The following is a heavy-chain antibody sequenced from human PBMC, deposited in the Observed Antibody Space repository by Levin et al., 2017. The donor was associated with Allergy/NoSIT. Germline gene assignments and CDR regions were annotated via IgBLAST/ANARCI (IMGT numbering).Heavy chain of an antibody. CDR2: ITSDGNVK. Sequence: SCAASGFPFSTYGIYWVRQAPGKGLEWVALITSDGNVKFYADSVKGRFTISRDNSRETLYLQMNNLRPDDTAVYYCAKGGDMDVWGKGTTVIVSS. J-gene: IGHJ6*03. V-gene: IGHV3-30*18. CDR1: GFPFSTYG. CDR3: AKGGDMDV.